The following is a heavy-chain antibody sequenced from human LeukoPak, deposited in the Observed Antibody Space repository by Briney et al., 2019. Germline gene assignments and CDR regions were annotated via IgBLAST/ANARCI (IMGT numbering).Heavy chain of an antibody. J-gene: IGHJ4*02. V-gene: IGHV4-34*01. CDR2: INHSGST. CDR1: GGSFSGYY. D-gene: IGHD3-22*01. CDR3: ARGLTPYYYDSSGYFGSGSKIDYFDY. Sequence: PSETLSLTCAVYGGSFSGYYWSWIRQPPGKGLEWIGEINHSGSTNYNPSLKSRVTISVDTSKNQFSLKLSSVAAADTAVYYCARGLTPYYYDSSGYFGSGSKIDYFDYWGQGTLVTVSS.